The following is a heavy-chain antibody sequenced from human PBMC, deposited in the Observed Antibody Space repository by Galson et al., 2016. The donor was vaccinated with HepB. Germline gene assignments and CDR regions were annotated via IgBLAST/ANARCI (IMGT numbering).Heavy chain of an antibody. J-gene: IGHJ6*02. Sequence: SLRLSCAASGFTFSGFWMSWVRQAPGKGLECVATIKQDGSEKYFVDSVKGRFTFSRDNAKNSLYLQMNSLRAEDTAVYYCARWYTWTDGVHYDYGMDVWGQGTTVIVSS. CDR3: ARWYTWTDGVHYDYGMDV. CDR1: GFTFSGFW. D-gene: IGHD1-1*01. V-gene: IGHV3-7*03. CDR2: IKQDGSEK.